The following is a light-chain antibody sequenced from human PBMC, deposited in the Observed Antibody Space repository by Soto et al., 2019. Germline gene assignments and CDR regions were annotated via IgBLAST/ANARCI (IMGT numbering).Light chain of an antibody. J-gene: IGLJ3*02. CDR3: LLSYSGKNWV. Sequence: QSVVTQEPSLTVSPGGTVTLTCGSSTGAVTSGHYPYWFQQKPGQAPRTLIYDTTNKHSWTPARFSGSLLGGKAALTLAGAQTDDEADYYCLLSYSGKNWVFGGGTKLTVL. CDR1: TGAVTSGHY. V-gene: IGLV7-46*01. CDR2: DTT.